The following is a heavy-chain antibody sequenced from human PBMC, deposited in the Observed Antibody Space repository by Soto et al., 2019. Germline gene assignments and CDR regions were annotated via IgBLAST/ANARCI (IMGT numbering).Heavy chain of an antibody. CDR2: IYWDDDK. J-gene: IGHJ4*02. D-gene: IGHD4-17*01. CDR3: AHQGNDYGDHGLDY. CDR1: GFSLSTSGVG. Sequence: QITLKESGPTLVKPTQTLTLTCTFSGFSLSTSGVGVGWIRQPPGKALEWLALIYWDDDKRYSPSLKSRLTNTTDTSKNQVVLTMTHMDPVDTATYYCAHQGNDYGDHGLDYWGQGTLVTVSS. V-gene: IGHV2-5*02.